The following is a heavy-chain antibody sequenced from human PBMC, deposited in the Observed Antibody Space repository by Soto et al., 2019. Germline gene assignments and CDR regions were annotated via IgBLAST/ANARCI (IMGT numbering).Heavy chain of an antibody. V-gene: IGHV3-7*01. CDR3: ARGGRWLDFHS. J-gene: IGHJ4*02. D-gene: IGHD6-19*01. CDR1: AFDFGGSW. Sequence: EMQLVESGGGLVQPGESLRLSCAPSAFDFGGSWMSWVRQAPGKGLEWVANIMPDGNKKYYVDSVKGRFTISRDNTKNSLVLQMNSLRAEDTAVYYCARGGRWLDFHSWGQGTLVTVSS. CDR2: IMPDGNKK.